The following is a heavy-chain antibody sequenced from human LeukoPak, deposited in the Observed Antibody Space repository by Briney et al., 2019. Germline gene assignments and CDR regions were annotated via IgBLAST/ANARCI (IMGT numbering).Heavy chain of an antibody. J-gene: IGHJ3*02. CDR1: GFTFSSYA. CDR3: ARGRGAARDAFDI. V-gene: IGHV3-23*01. Sequence: GGSLRLSCAASGFTFSSYAMSWVRQAPGKGLEWVSAISGSGGSTYYADSVKGRFTISRDNSKNTLYLQMNSLRAEDTAVYYCARGRGAARDAFDIWGQGTMVTVSS. CDR2: ISGSGGST. D-gene: IGHD1-26*01.